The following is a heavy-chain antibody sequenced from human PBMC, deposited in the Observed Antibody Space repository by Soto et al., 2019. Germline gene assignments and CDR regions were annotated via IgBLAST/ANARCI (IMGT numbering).Heavy chain of an antibody. J-gene: IGHJ6*02. V-gene: IGHV4-59*01. Sequence: GSTNYNPSLKSRVTISVDTSKNQFSLKLSYVTAADTAVYYCARWSTVTTCGMDVWGQGTTVTVSS. CDR2: GST. D-gene: IGHD4-17*01. CDR3: ARWSTVTTCGMDV.